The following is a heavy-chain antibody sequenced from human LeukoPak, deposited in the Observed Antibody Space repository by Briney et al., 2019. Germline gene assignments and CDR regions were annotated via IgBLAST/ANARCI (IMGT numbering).Heavy chain of an antibody. CDR2: IKSKTDGGTT. J-gene: IGHJ4*02. D-gene: IGHD3-16*01. V-gene: IGHV3-15*01. CDR3: TTDTSVMITFGGVY. Sequence: PGGSLRLSCAASGFTFSNAWMSWVRQAPGKGLEWVDRIKSKTDGGTTDYAAPVKGRFTISRDDSKNTLYLQMNSLKTEDTAVYYCTTDTSVMITFGGVYWGQGTLVTVSS. CDR1: GFTFSNAW.